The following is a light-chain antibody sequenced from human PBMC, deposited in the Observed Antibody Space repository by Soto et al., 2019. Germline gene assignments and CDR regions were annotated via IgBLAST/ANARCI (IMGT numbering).Light chain of an antibody. J-gene: IGKJ5*01. CDR2: DAS. CDR3: QQRNNWPPIT. V-gene: IGKV3-11*01. Sequence: EIILTQSPDTLSLSPGERATLSCRARQSVSRYLAWYQQKPGQAPRLLIYDASNRATGIPARFSGSGSGTDFTLTISSLEPEDFAVYYCQQRNNWPPITFGQGTRLENK. CDR1: QSVSRY.